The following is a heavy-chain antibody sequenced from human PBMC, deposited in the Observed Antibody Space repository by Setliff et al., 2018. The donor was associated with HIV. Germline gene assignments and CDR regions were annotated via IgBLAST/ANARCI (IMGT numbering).Heavy chain of an antibody. CDR3: ASEFDWSGFFDY. J-gene: IGHJ4*02. CDR2: IYTSGST. CDR1: GDSISSSSYY. D-gene: IGHD3-3*01. Sequence: PSETLSLTCSVSGDSISSSSYYWGWIRQPPGKGLEWIGYIYTSGSTNYNPSLKSRVTISVDTSKNQFSLKLSSVTASDTAVYYCASEFDWSGFFDYWGQGTLVTVSS. V-gene: IGHV4-61*05.